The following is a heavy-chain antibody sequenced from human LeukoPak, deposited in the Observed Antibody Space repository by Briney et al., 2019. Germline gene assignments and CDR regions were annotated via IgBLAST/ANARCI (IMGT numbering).Heavy chain of an antibody. V-gene: IGHV3-66*01. CDR2: IHSGGTT. D-gene: IGHD2-2*02. J-gene: IGHJ4*02. CDR3: ARLIPAYFDY. CDR1: GITVSSNY. Sequence: GGSLRLSCAASGITVSSNYMSWVRQAPGKGLEWVSVIHSGGTTNYADSVKGRFTSSRDNSKNTLYLQMNSLRAEDTAVYYCARLIPAYFDYWGQGTLVTVSS.